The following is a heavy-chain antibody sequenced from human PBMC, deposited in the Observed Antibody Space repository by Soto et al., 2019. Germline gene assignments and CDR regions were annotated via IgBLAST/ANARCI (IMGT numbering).Heavy chain of an antibody. V-gene: IGHV3-74*01. CDR1: GFTFSSYW. Sequence: GGSLRLSCAASGFTFSSYWMHWVRQAPGKGLVWVSRINSDGNSTSYADSVKGRFTISRDNAENTLYLQMNSLRAEDTAVYYCARDVREASSPHFDYWGQGTLVTVSS. D-gene: IGHD2-8*01. CDR3: ARDVREASSPHFDY. CDR2: INSDGNST. J-gene: IGHJ4*02.